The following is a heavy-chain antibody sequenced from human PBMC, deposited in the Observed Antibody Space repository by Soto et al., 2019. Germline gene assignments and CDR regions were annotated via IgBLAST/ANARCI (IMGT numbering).Heavy chain of an antibody. Sequence: PGGSLRLSCEASGFTFSDYAMGWVRQAPGKGLEWVSAITGSGGRPYYADSVKDRFTISRDRTKNTLYLQMSGLRAEDTAVYFCAKATYYYDSSSYYRVFFAYWGQGALVTVSS. CDR2: ITGSGGRP. J-gene: IGHJ4*02. CDR1: GFTFSDYA. CDR3: AKATYYYDSSSYYRVFFAY. D-gene: IGHD3-22*01. V-gene: IGHV3-23*01.